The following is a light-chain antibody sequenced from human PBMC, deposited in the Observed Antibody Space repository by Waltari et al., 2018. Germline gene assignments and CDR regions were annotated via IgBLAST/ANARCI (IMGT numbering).Light chain of an antibody. CDR2: TAS. Sequence: DIQLTQSPSSLSVSLLDRATLPCQASQSITTFVNWYQQKPGEAPKLLVYTASALQSGVPVRFSGSGSGTDVTLTISSLQPEDAATYCCRQSYFTPGTFGRGTKVEIK. J-gene: IGKJ2*02. CDR1: QSITTF. CDR3: RQSYFTPGT. V-gene: IGKV1-39*01.